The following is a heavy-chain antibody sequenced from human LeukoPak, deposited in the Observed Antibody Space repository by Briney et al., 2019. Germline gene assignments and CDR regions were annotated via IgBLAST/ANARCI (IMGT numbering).Heavy chain of an antibody. Sequence: GGSLRLSCAASGFTFSSYSMNWVRQAPGKGLEWVSYISSSSSTIYYADSVKGRFTISRDNAKNSLYLQMNSLRDEDTAVYYCASFTGIAVADRTGTETHFDYWGQGTLVTVSS. J-gene: IGHJ4*02. V-gene: IGHV3-48*02. CDR3: ASFTGIAVADRTGTETHFDY. CDR2: ISSSSSTI. D-gene: IGHD6-19*01. CDR1: GFTFSSYS.